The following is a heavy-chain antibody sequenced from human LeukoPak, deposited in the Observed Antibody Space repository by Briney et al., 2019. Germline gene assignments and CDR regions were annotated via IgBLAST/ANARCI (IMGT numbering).Heavy chain of an antibody. V-gene: IGHV3-23*01. CDR1: ESTFSNYW. CDR2: ISGSGGST. Sequence: SGGSLRLSCTDSESTFSNYWMSWVRQAPGKGLEWVSVISGSGGSTYYADSVKGRFTISRDNSKDTLYLQMNSLRAEDTAVYYCASPRGYSYGDLTRGYYFDYWGQGTLVTVSS. CDR3: ASPRGYSYGDLTRGYYFDY. D-gene: IGHD5-18*01. J-gene: IGHJ4*02.